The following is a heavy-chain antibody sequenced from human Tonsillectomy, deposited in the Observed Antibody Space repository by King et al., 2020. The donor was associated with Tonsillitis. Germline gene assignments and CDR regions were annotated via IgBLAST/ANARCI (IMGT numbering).Heavy chain of an antibody. CDR2: IILIVDKT. Sequence: QLVQSGAEVKKPGSSVKVSCKASGGTFINYAITWVRQAPGQGLEWMGRIILIVDKTNYAQKFQGRVTITADKSMSTAYMELSSLRSEDTAVYYCARLSGYSSRWDWYFDLWGRGTLVTVSS. J-gene: IGHJ2*01. CDR1: GGTFINYA. CDR3: ARLSGYSSRWDWYFDL. D-gene: IGHD6-13*01. V-gene: IGHV1-69*04.